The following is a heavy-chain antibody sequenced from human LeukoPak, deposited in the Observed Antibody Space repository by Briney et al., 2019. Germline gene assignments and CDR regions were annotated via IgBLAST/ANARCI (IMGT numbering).Heavy chain of an antibody. CDR2: INPNSGGT. D-gene: IGHD1-26*01. CDR3: ARDSDSGSYYYYYYYMDV. CDR1: GYTFTGYY. J-gene: IGHJ6*03. V-gene: IGHV1-2*02. Sequence: ASVKVSCKASGYTFTGYYMHWVRQAPGQGLEWMGWINPNSGGTNYAQKFQGRVTMTRDTSISTAYMELSRLRSDDTAVYYCARDSDSGSYYYYYYYMDVWGKGTTVTVSS.